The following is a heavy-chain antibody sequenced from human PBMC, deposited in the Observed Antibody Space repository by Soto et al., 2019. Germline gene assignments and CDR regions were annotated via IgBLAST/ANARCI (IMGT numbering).Heavy chain of an antibody. D-gene: IGHD3-10*01. CDR3: ARGSRGVRFDP. V-gene: IGHV1-8*01. CDR2: MNPNSGNT. Sequence: QVQLVQSGAEVKKPGASVKVSCKASGYTFTSYDINWVRQATGQGHEWMGWMNPNSGNTGYAQDFKGRATIPRNTSISTAYMELSSLRSEDTAVYYFARGSRGVRFDPWGQGTLFTVSS. CDR1: GYTFTSYD. J-gene: IGHJ5*02.